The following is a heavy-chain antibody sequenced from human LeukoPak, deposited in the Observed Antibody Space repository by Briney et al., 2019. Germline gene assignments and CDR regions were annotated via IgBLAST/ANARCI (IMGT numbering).Heavy chain of an antibody. CDR1: GFTFSYYW. J-gene: IGHJ4*02. CDR3: ARIRGSKGYNFPFDY. D-gene: IGHD5-24*01. V-gene: IGHV3-7*01. CDR2: IKQDGSET. Sequence: PGGSLRLSCAASGFTFSYYWMTWVRQAPGKGLEWVANIKQDGSETYYVDSVKGRFTVSRDSAKNSLYLEMNSLRVDDTALYYCARIRGSKGYNFPFDYWGQGTLVTVSS.